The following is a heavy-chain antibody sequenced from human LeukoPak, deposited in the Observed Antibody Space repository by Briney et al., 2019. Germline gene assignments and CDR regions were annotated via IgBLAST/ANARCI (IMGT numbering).Heavy chain of an antibody. J-gene: IGHJ4*02. CDR2: ISGSGGST. CDR1: GFTFSTYA. D-gene: IGHD2-15*01. V-gene: IGHV3-23*01. CDR3: AKLKDHVVAATPIDY. Sequence: PGGSLRLSCTASGFTFSTYAMSWVRQAPGKGLEWVSGISGSGGSTYYADSVKGRFTISRDNSKNTLYLQMNSLRAEDTAVYYCAKLKDHVVAATPIDYWGQGTLVTVSS.